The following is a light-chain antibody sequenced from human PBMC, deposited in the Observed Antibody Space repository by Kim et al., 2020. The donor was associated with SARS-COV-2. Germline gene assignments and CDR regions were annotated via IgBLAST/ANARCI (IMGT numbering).Light chain of an antibody. Sequence: NFMLTQPHSVSESPGKTVTISCTRSRGSIASQFVQWYQQRPGSSPSTVIYQDSERPSRVPGRFSGSIETCSNSASLTIAGLKTEDEADYYCHSAAGHNQVFGGGTQLTVL. J-gene: IGLJ2*01. CDR3: HSAAGHNQV. CDR1: RGSIASQF. V-gene: IGLV6-57*01. CDR2: QDS.